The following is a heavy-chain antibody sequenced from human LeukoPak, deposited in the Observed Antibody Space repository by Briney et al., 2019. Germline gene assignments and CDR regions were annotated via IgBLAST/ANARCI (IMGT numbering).Heavy chain of an antibody. CDR1: GFTFSRYW. Sequence: PGGSLRLSCAASGFTFSRYWMHWVRQTPGKGLVWVSRINSDGSSTRYADSVKGRFTISRDNAKNTLDLQMSSLRAKDTAVYYCARVDCSGGSCYFDYWGQGTLVTVSS. CDR3: ARVDCSGGSCYFDY. V-gene: IGHV3-74*01. CDR2: INSDGSST. J-gene: IGHJ4*02. D-gene: IGHD2-15*01.